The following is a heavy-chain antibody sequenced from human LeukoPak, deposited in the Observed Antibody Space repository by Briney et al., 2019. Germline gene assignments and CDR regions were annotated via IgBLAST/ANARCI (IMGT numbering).Heavy chain of an antibody. CDR1: GFTFDDYA. CDR2: ISGDGGST. V-gene: IGHV3-43D*03. J-gene: IGHJ6*03. Sequence: GGSLRLSCAASGFTFDDYAMHWVRQAPGKGLEWVSLISGDGGSTYYADSVKGRFTISRDNSKNSLYLQMNSLRAEDTALYYCAKGARVPAAYLYYYYYYMDVWGKGTTVTVSS. D-gene: IGHD2-2*01. CDR3: AKGARVPAAYLYYYYYYMDV.